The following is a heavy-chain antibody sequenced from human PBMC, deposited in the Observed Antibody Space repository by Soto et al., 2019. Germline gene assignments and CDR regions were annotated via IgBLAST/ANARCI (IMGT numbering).Heavy chain of an antibody. CDR1: GDSVSTNSAT. D-gene: IGHD2-15*01. V-gene: IGHV6-1*01. J-gene: IGHJ3*01. CDR2: TYLRSKWYN. Sequence: QIQLQQSGPGLVKPSQTLALTCVISGDSVSTNSATWNWIRQSPSRGLEWLGRTYLRSKWYNEYSVSVKSRIAIRTDTSTNLFSLQLTSVTPEDTAVSFCARAAVAFDAFDLWGQGTVVTGSS. CDR3: ARAAVAFDAFDL.